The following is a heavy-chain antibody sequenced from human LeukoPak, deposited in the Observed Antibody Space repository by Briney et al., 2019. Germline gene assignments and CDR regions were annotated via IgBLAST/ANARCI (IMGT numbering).Heavy chain of an antibody. CDR1: GYTFTSHV. V-gene: IGHV7-4-1*02. CDR3: ARDWSSSNFDY. D-gene: IGHD6-13*01. J-gene: IGHJ4*02. CDR2: INTNTGNP. Sequence: GASVKVSCKASGYTFTSHVINWVRQAPGQGLEWMGWINTNTGNPTYAQGFTGRFVFSLDTSVSTAYLQISSLKAEDTAVYYCARDWSSSNFDYRGQGTLVTVSS.